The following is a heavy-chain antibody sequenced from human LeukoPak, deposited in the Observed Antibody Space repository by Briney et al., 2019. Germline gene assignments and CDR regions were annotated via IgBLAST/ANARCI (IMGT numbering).Heavy chain of an antibody. CDR3: ARDPPSYYYDSSGYPAFDI. D-gene: IGHD3-22*01. CDR1: GYTFTSYY. CDR2: INPSGGST. J-gene: IGHJ3*02. Sequence: ASVKVSCKASGYTFTSYYMHWVRQAPGQGLEWMGIINPSGGSTSYAQKFQGRVTMTRDTSTSTVYMELSSLRSEDTAVYYCARDPPSYYYDSSGYPAFDIWGQGTMVTVSS. V-gene: IGHV1-46*01.